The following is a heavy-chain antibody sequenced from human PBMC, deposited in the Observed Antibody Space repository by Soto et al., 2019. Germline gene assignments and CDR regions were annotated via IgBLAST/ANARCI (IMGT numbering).Heavy chain of an antibody. V-gene: IGHV2-5*01. CDR3: AHGDPLDFHY. J-gene: IGHJ4*02. CDR2: IYWNGIE. D-gene: IGHD3-10*01. CDR1: GFSLSSSGVA. Sequence: QITLKESGPTLVKPTQTLTLTCTFSGFSLSSSGVAVGWIRQPPGKALEWLALIYWNGIERYSPSLKSRITITKDTSKNQVVLIMTNMDPVDTATYFCAHGDPLDFHYWGQGTLVTVSP.